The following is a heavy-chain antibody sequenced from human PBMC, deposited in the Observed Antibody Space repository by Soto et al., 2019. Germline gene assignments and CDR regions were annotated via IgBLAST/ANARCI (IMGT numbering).Heavy chain of an antibody. J-gene: IGHJ4*02. D-gene: IGHD2-15*01. CDR1: GFTVSSNY. V-gene: IGHV3-66*01. CDR2: IYSGGTT. CDR3: AARNKGTPY. Sequence: EVQLVESGGVLVQPGESLRLSCAASGFTVSSNYMSWVRQAPGKGLEWVSLIYSGGTTVYADTVKGSFTISRDNSKNTLYLQMNSLRAEDTAVYYCAARNKGTPYWGQGTLVTVSS.